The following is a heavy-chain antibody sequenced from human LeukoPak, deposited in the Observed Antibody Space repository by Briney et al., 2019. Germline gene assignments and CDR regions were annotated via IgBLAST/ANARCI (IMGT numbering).Heavy chain of an antibody. J-gene: IGHJ6*04. D-gene: IGHD6-25*01. V-gene: IGHV3-30*04. CDR3: AREYGIAAVGGLDV. Sequence: GRSLRLFCAASGFTFSAYSLHWLRQAPGKGLEWVADLSYDGSNQYYADSVKGRFTISRDTSKNVLYLQMNSLGAEDTAVYYCAREYGIAAVGGLDVWGKGITVTVSS. CDR2: LSYDGSNQ. CDR1: GFTFSAYS.